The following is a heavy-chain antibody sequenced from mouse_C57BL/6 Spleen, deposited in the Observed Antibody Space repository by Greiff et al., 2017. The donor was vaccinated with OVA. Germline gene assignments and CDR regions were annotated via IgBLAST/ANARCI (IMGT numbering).Heavy chain of an antibody. CDR3: ARDGYYPYNAMDY. Sequence: EVHLVESGGGLVKPGGSLKLSCAASGFTFSSYAMSWVRQTPEKRLEWVATISDGGSYTYYPDNVKGRFTISRDKAKNNLYLQMSHLKSEDTAMYYCARDGYYPYNAMDYWGQGTSVTVSA. V-gene: IGHV5-4*01. CDR1: GFTFSSYA. CDR2: ISDGGSYT. J-gene: IGHJ4*01. D-gene: IGHD2-3*01.